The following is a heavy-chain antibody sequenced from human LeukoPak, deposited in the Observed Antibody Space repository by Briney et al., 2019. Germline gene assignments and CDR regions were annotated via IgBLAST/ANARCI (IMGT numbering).Heavy chain of an antibody. V-gene: IGHV3-53*04. J-gene: IGHJ3*02. CDR2: IYSGGST. CDR3: ARGLEPNKRPLKNYVWGGYRPLGGAFEI. Sequence: GGSLRLSCAASGFTVSSNYMSWVRQAPGKGLEWVPVIYSGGSTYYADSAKGLFTISRHNSKNTLYLQMNTLRAEDTAVYYCARGLEPNKRPLKNYVWGGYRPLGGAFEIWGQGTMVTVSS. D-gene: IGHD3-16*02. CDR1: GFTVSSNY.